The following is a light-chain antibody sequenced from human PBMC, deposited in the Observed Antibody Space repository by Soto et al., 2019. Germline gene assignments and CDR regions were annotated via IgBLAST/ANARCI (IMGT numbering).Light chain of an antibody. CDR1: TSNIGSNT. CDR3: QSHDSSLSGHVV. CDR2: GNN. J-gene: IGLJ2*01. V-gene: IGLV1-44*01. Sequence: QSVLTQPPSASGTPGQRVTISCSGSTSNIGSNTVNWYQQLPGTAPKLLIYGNNNRPSGVPDRFSGSKSGTSASLAITGLQAEDEADYYCQSHDSSLSGHVVFGGGTKLTVL.